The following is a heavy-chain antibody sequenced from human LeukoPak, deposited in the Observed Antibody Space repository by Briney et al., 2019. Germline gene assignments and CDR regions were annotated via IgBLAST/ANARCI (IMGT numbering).Heavy chain of an antibody. V-gene: IGHV3-9*01. J-gene: IGHJ4*02. CDR3: AKDSYDSSGYHLGFDY. Sequence: PGGSLRLSCAASGFTFSSYWMQWVRQAPGKGLEWVSGISWNSGSIGYADSVKGRFTISRDNAKNSLYLQMNSLRAEDTALYYCAKDSYDSSGYHLGFDYWGQGTLVTVSS. D-gene: IGHD3-22*01. CDR1: GFTFSSYW. CDR2: ISWNSGSI.